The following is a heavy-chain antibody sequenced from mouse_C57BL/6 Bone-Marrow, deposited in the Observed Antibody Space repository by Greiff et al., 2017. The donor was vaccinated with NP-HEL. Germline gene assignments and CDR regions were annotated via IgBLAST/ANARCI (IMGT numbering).Heavy chain of an antibody. Sequence: VQLQQSGPELVKPGASVKISCKASGYAFSSSWMNWVKQRPGKGLEWIGRIYPGDGDTNYNGKFKGKATLTADKSSSTAYMQLSSLTSEDSAVYFCARLPDYYDYASYYCDYWGQGTTLTVSS. CDR2: IYPGDGDT. J-gene: IGHJ2*01. V-gene: IGHV1-82*01. CDR1: GYAFSSSW. D-gene: IGHD2-4*01. CDR3: ARLPDYYDYASYYCDY.